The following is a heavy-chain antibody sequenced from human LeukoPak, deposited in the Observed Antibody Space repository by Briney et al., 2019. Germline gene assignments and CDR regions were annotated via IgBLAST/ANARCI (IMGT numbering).Heavy chain of an antibody. D-gene: IGHD1-26*01. V-gene: IGHV4-39*02. CDR2: IYYTGST. CDR1: SGSIRFSSYY. CDR3: AGERGPYYHYFDY. Sequence: PSETLSLTCTVSSGSIRFSSYYWRWIRQPPGKVLEWIGSIYYTGSTYYNPSLKSRVTISVDTSKNQFSLNLSSVTASDTAVYYCAGERGPYYHYFDYWGQGTLVTVSS. J-gene: IGHJ4*02.